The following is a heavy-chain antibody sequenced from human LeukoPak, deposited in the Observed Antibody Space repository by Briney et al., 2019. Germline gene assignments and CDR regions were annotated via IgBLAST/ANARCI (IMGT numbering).Heavy chain of an antibody. V-gene: IGHV4-39*07. D-gene: IGHD3-16*01. CDR1: GGPMMTGPYY. CDR3: VRSGVVLQTGFDF. Sequence: PSETLSLTCAVSGGPMMTGPYYWGWIRQPPGKGLEWLGSIFYDGTTYYSPPLKSRVSVSADTSRNQFSLRLTSASAADTAVYYCVRSGVVLQTGFDFWGQGALVTVSS. J-gene: IGHJ4*02. CDR2: IFYDGTT.